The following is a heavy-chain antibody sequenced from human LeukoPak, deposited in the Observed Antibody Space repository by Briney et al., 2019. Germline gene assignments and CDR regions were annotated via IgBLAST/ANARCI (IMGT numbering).Heavy chain of an antibody. J-gene: IGHJ5*02. D-gene: IGHD3-10*01. CDR2: INHSGST. CDR3: ARRRSITMVRGVIWFDP. Sequence: SETLSLTCAVYGGSFSDYYWNWIRQPPGKGLEWIGEINHSGSTNYNPSLKSRVTISVDTSKNQFSLKLSSVTAADTAVYYCARRRSITMVRGVIWFDPWGQGTLVTVSS. CDR1: GGSFSDYY. V-gene: IGHV4-34*01.